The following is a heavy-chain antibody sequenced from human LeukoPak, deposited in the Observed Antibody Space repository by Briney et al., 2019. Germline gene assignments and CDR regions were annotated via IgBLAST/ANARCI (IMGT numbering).Heavy chain of an antibody. V-gene: IGHV7-4-1*02. CDR1: GYTFTSYA. CDR2: INTNTGNP. J-gene: IGHJ6*03. D-gene: IGHD6-19*01. CDR3: ARDKGSSGWYPTRIYYYYMDV. Sequence: ASVKVSCKASGYTFTSYAMNWVRQAPGQGLEWMGWINTNTGNPTYAQGFTGRFVFSLDTSVSTAYLQISSLKAEDTAVYYCARDKGSSGWYPTRIYYYYMDVWGKGTTVTVSS.